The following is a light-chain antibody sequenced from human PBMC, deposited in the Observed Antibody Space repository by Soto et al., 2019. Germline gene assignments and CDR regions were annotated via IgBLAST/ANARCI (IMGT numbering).Light chain of an antibody. Sequence: EIVLTQSPGTLSLSPGERATLSCRASQSVSSSYLAWYQQKPGQAPWLLIYGASSMATGIPDRFSGSGSGTDFNLTISRLEPDDFEVYYCQQYGSSPITFCQGTRLEIK. V-gene: IGKV3-20*01. CDR3: QQYGSSPIT. CDR2: GAS. J-gene: IGKJ5*01. CDR1: QSVSSSY.